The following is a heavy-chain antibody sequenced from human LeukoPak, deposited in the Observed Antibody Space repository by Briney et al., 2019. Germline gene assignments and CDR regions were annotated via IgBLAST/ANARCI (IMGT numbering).Heavy chain of an antibody. Sequence: SETLSLTCTVSGGSISSGGYYWNWIRQPPGKGLEWIGYIYYTGSTNYNPYLKSRVTISVDTSKNQFSLKLSSVTAADTAVYYCARVNYGDYWYFDLWGRGTLVTVSS. V-gene: IGHV4-61*08. CDR2: IYYTGST. J-gene: IGHJ2*01. CDR3: ARVNYGDYWYFDL. D-gene: IGHD4-17*01. CDR1: GGSISSGGYY.